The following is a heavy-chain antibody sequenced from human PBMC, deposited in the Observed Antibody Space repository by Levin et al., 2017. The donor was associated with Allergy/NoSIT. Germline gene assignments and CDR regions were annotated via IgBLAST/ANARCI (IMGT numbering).Heavy chain of an antibody. J-gene: IGHJ4*02. CDR3: ARDLLGRGHCSDTDCYPVEH. Sequence: GGSLRLSCAASGFTVTSDHMSWVRQAPGKGLEWVSLIYAGDDTFYAESVKGRFTISRDDFENTVYLEMNSLRVEDTAVYYCARDLLGRGHCSDTDCYPVEHWGQGTPVTVSS. CDR2: IYAGDDT. V-gene: IGHV3-66*02. CDR1: GFTVTSDH. D-gene: IGHD2-15*01.